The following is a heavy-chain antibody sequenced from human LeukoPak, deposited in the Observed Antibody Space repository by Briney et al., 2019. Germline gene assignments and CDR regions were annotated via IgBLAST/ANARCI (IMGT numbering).Heavy chain of an antibody. CDR2: IIPIFGTA. D-gene: IGHD3-3*01. CDR3: ARMGITIFGVVIMRYYGMDV. V-gene: IGHV1-69*01. J-gene: IGHJ6*02. Sequence: GASVKVSCKASGGTFSSYAISWVRQAPGQGLEWMGGIIPIFGTANYAQKFQGRVTITADESTSTAYMELSSLRSEDTAVYYCARMGITIFGVVIMRYYGMDVWGQGTTVTVPS. CDR1: GGTFSSYA.